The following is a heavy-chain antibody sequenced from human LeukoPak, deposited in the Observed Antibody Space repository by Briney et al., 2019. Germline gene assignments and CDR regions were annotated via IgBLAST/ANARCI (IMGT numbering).Heavy chain of an antibody. CDR1: RYTFTGYY. CDR3: ARTYYYDSSGHLPS. V-gene: IGHV1-2*02. Sequence: ASVKVSCKASRYTFTGYYMHWVRQAAGQGLEWMGWINPNSGGTNYAQKFQGRVTMTRDTSISTAYMELSRLRSDDTAVYHCARTYYYDSSGHLPSWGQGTTVTVCS. CDR2: INPNSGGT. D-gene: IGHD3-22*01. J-gene: IGHJ6*02.